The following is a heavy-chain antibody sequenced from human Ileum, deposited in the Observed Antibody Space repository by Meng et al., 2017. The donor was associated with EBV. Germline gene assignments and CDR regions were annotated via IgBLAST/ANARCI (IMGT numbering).Heavy chain of an antibody. CDR1: GFTFTNAW. V-gene: IGHV3-15*01. CDR2: IRNKTNGGTA. Sequence: VQPVGSGGGLFKPGGSLRLACAASGFTFTNAWMSWVRQAPGKGLEWVGRIRNKTNGGTADYAAPVKGRFSISRDDSKNTLYLQMNSLKIEDTAMYYCTTGKQWLVPWGQGTLVTVSS. J-gene: IGHJ5*02. CDR3: TTGKQWLVP. D-gene: IGHD6-19*01.